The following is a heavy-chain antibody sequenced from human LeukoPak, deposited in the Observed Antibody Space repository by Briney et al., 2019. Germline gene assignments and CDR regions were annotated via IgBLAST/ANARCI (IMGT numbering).Heavy chain of an antibody. CDR2: IYYSGST. CDR3: ARGRKAAPLRYFDL. V-gene: IGHV4-39*01. CDR1: GGSIGSSNYY. J-gene: IGHJ2*01. D-gene: IGHD6-13*01. Sequence: PSETLSLTCTVSGGSIGSSNYYWGWIRQPPGKGLEWIGSIYYSGSTYYNPSLKSRVTISVDTSKNQISLKLSSVTAADTAVYYCARGRKAAPLRYFDLWGRGTLVTVSS.